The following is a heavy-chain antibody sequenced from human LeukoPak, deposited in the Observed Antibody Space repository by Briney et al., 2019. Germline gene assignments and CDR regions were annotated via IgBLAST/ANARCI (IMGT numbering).Heavy chain of an antibody. D-gene: IGHD6-19*01. CDR3: ARDFPGIGVSGTRPLDC. CDR1: GFTVSSNY. Sequence: GGSLRLSCAASGFTVSSNYMSWVRQAPGKGLERISVIYSGGSTYYADSVKGRFTISRDNSKNTVYLQMNSLRAEDTAVYYCARDFPGIGVSGTRPLDCWGQGTLVTVSS. V-gene: IGHV3-53*01. CDR2: IYSGGST. J-gene: IGHJ4*02.